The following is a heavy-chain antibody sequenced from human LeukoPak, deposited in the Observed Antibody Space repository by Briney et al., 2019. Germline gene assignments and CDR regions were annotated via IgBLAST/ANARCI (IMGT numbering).Heavy chain of an antibody. J-gene: IGHJ4*02. D-gene: IGHD3-9*01. V-gene: IGHV4-34*01. CDR1: GGSFSGYY. CDR2: IYYSGST. Sequence: SETLSLTCAVYGGSFSGYYWSWIRQPPGKGLEWIGSIYYSGSTYYNPSLKSRVTISVDTSKNQFSLKLSSVTAADTAVYYCARADVLRYFDWSGFDYWGQGTLVTVSS. CDR3: ARADVLRYFDWSGFDY.